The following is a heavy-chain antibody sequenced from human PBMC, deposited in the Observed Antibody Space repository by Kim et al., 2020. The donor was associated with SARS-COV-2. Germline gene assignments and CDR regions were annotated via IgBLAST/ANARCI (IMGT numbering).Heavy chain of an antibody. V-gene: IGHV4-59*08. Sequence: SETLSLTCTVSGGSISSYYCSWIRQPPGKGLEWIGYIYYSGSTNYNPSLKSRVTISVDTSKNQFSLKLSSVTAADTAVYYCARLGSSSSSIIWGQGTMVTVSS. CDR2: IYYSGST. CDR1: GGSISSYY. D-gene: IGHD6-6*01. CDR3: ARLGSSSSSII. J-gene: IGHJ3*02.